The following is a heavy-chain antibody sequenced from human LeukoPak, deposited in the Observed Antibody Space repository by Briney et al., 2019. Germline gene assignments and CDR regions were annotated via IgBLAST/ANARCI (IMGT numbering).Heavy chain of an antibody. Sequence: PSETLSLTCTVSGGSISSYYWSWIRQPPGKGLEWIGYIYYGGSTNYNPSLKSRVTISVDTSKNQFSLKLSSVTAADTAVYYCACRRDGHMFGYWGQGTLVTVSS. CDR2: IYYGGST. CDR3: ACRRDGHMFGY. V-gene: IGHV4-59*01. D-gene: IGHD5-24*01. J-gene: IGHJ4*02. CDR1: GGSISSYY.